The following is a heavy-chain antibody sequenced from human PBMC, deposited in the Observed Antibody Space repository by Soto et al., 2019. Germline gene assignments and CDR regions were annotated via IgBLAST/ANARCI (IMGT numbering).Heavy chain of an antibody. V-gene: IGHV1-2*02. Sequence: GAAVKVSCKGCGWTFPDYYIHWVRQAPGQGLEWMGWINGNSGGTKYAQKFQGRVTMTRDTSISTAYMELTRLTSDDTAVYYCARAGLTTLEMAITFWGRGTLVTVSS. J-gene: IGHJ4*02. CDR2: INGNSGGT. CDR3: ARAGLTTLEMAITF. CDR1: GWTFPDYY. D-gene: IGHD1-1*01.